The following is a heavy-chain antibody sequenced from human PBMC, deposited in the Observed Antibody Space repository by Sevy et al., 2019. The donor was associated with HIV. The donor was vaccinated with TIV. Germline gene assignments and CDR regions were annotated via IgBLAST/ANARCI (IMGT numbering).Heavy chain of an antibody. CDR2: IYYSGST. D-gene: IGHD3-22*01. V-gene: IGHV4-39*01. CDR3: ARHPPYYYHSSDYYSGDFGY. Sequence: SETLSLTCTVSGGSISSSSFYWGWIRQPPGKGLEWIGRIYYSGSTYYNPSLKSRVTISVDTSKNQFSLKLSSVTAADTVVYYCARHPPYYYHSSDYYSGDFGYWGQGTLVSDSS. J-gene: IGHJ4*02. CDR1: GGSISSSSFY.